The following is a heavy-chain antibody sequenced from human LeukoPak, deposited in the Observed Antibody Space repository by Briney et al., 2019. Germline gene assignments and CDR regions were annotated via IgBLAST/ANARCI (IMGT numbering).Heavy chain of an antibody. CDR1: GFTFSSYA. J-gene: IGHJ4*02. V-gene: IGHV3-30-3*01. CDR3: ARGKAVGDY. Sequence: HPGGSLRLSCAASGFTFSSYAMHWVRQAPGKGLEWVAVISYDGSNKYYADSAKGRFTISRDNSKNTLYLQMNSLRAEDTAVYYCARGKAVGDYWGQGTLVTVSS. CDR2: ISYDGSNK. D-gene: IGHD2-2*01.